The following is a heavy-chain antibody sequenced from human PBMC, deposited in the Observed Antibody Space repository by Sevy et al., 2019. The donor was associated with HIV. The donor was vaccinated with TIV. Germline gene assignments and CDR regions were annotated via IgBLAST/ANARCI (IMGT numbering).Heavy chain of an antibody. D-gene: IGHD4-17*01. Sequence: ASVKVSCKASGGTFSSYAISWVRQAPGQGLEWMGGIIPIFGTANYAQKFQGRVTITADESTSTAYMELSSLRSEDTAVYYCAGSMTTVTTGGFDYWGQGTLVTVSS. V-gene: IGHV1-69*13. CDR3: AGSMTTVTTGGFDY. CDR2: IIPIFGTA. CDR1: GGTFSSYA. J-gene: IGHJ4*02.